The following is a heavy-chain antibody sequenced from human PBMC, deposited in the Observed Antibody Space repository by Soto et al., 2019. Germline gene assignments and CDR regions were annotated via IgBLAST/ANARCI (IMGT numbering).Heavy chain of an antibody. Sequence: SETLSLTCTVSGGSIRGYYWSWIRQAPGKGLEWIGQIYYTGSTNYNPSLKSRVTISVDTSKKHFYLKLSSVTAGDTAMYYCAMPKTTLYNWLDTWGQGTQVTVSS. V-gene: IGHV4-59*08. CDR3: AMPKTTLYNWLDT. J-gene: IGHJ5*02. CDR1: GGSIRGYY. D-gene: IGHD1-1*01. CDR2: IYYTGST.